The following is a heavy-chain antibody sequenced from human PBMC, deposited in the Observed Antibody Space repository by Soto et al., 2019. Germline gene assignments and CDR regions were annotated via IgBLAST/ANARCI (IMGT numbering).Heavy chain of an antibody. CDR2: IRTKTYGETT. D-gene: IGHD3-22*01. CDR1: GFTFRTAR. V-gene: IGHV3-15*01. J-gene: IGHJ4*02. Sequence: EVQVVESGGGFVKPGGSLRLSCAASGFTFRTARMNWVRQAPGKGLEWVGRIRTKTYGETTDYAAPVKGRFTISRDDSSNTVFLEMNSLKTEDSAVYYCTTDKGFYGTSDYRDYWGQGTLVTVSS. CDR3: TTDKGFYGTSDYRDY.